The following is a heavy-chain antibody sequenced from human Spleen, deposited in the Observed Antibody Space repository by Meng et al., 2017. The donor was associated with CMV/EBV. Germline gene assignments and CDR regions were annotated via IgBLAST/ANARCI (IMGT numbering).Heavy chain of an antibody. V-gene: IGHV4-30-4*08. CDR1: GGSISSGDYY. D-gene: IGHD2-8*01. Sequence: SETLSLTCTAFGGSISSGDYYWSWIRQPPGKGPEWIGYIYYSGSTSYNPSLQSRLTISVDTSKNQFSLKLSSVTAADTAVYYCARGPYALTVYAQGYSFDYWGQGTLVTVSS. CDR2: IYYSGST. CDR3: ARGPYALTVYAQGYSFDY. J-gene: IGHJ4*02.